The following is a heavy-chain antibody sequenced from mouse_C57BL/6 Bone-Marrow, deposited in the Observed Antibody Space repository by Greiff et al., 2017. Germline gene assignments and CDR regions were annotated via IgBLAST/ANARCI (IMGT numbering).Heavy chain of an antibody. CDR2: IFPGSGST. Sequence: QVQLQQSGPELVRPGASVKISCKAPGYTFTSHWMQWVRQRPGQGLEWIGEIFPGSGSTYYNEKFKGKATLTVDTSSSTAYMQLSSLTSEDSAVYFFARFYYYSYFYAMDYWGQGTSVTVSS. J-gene: IGHJ4*01. CDR1: GYTFTSHW. V-gene: IGHV1-56*01. D-gene: IGHD2-4*01. CDR3: ARFYYYSYFYAMDY.